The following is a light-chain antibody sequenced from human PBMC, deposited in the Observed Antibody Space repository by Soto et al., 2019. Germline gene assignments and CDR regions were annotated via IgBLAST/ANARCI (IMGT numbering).Light chain of an antibody. CDR1: QIVTSNY. Sequence: VLTQSPGTLSLSPGERATLSCRASQIVTSNYLAWYQQKPGQAPSLLFFGASIRATGIPDRFSGSGSGTDFTLTIRRLETEDFAVYYCHQYGSSPGTFGQGTKVDIK. CDR2: GAS. J-gene: IGKJ1*01. V-gene: IGKV3-20*01. CDR3: HQYGSSPGT.